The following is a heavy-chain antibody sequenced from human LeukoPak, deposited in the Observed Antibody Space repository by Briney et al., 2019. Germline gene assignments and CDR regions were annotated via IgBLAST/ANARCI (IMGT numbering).Heavy chain of an antibody. D-gene: IGHD3-22*01. CDR3: ASQYYYDSSGPPTLNAFDI. CDR1: EFTFNTFW. CDR2: IKQDGSEK. V-gene: IGHV3-7*03. Sequence: GGPLRLFCAASEFTFNTFWMSWVRQAPGKGLEWVANIKQDGSEKYYVDSVKGRFTISRDNAKNSLYLQMNSLRAEDTAVYYCASQYYYDSSGPPTLNAFDIWGQGTMVTVSS. J-gene: IGHJ3*02.